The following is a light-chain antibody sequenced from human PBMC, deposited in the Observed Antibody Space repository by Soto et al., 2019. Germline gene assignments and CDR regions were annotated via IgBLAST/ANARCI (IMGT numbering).Light chain of an antibody. Sequence: QSALTQPASVSGSPGQSITISCTGTSSDVGGYNYVSWYQQHSGKAPKLMIYDVSNRPSGVSNRFSGSKSGNTASLTISALQAEDASAYYCGSYASSSTLYVFGTGTKVTVL. CDR2: DVS. CDR3: GSYASSSTLYV. J-gene: IGLJ1*01. CDR1: SSDVGGYNY. V-gene: IGLV2-14*01.